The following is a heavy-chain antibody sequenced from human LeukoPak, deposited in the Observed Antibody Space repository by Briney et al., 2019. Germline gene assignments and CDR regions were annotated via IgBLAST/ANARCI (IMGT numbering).Heavy chain of an antibody. Sequence: ASVKVSCKASGYTFTSYAMNWVRQAPGQGLEWMGWINTNTENPAYAQGFTGRFVFSVDISVSTAYLQINSLKAEDTAVYYCARMGYCTRATCGGAFDFWGQGTLLTVSS. D-gene: IGHD2-8*01. J-gene: IGHJ4*02. CDR3: ARMGYCTRATCGGAFDF. V-gene: IGHV7-4-1*02. CDR2: INTNTENP. CDR1: GYTFTSYA.